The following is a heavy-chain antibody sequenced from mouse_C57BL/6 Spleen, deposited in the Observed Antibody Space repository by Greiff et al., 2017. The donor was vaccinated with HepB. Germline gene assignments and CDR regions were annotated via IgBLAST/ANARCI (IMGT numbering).Heavy chain of an antibody. CDR2: IRSKSNNYAT. CDR3: VRHPYDYDEGPYAMDY. Sequence: EVQLVESGGGLVQPKGSLKLSCAASGFSFNTYAMNWVRQAPGKGLEWVARIRSKSNNYATYYADSVKDRFTISRDDSESMLYLQMNNLKTEDTAMYYCVRHPYDYDEGPYAMDYWGQGTSVTVSS. CDR1: GFSFNTYA. V-gene: IGHV10-1*01. J-gene: IGHJ4*01. D-gene: IGHD2-4*01.